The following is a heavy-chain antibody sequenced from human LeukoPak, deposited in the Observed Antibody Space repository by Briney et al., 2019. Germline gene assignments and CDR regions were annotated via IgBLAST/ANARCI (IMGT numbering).Heavy chain of an antibody. D-gene: IGHD5-12*01. V-gene: IGHV1-2*02. Sequence: ASVKVSCKASGYTFTGYYMHWVRQAPGQGLEWMGWINPNSGGTNYAQKFQGRVTMTRDTSISTAYMELSRLRSDDTAVYYCARDRAIDGYTEYYFDYWGQGTPVIVSS. J-gene: IGHJ4*02. CDR1: GYTFTGYY. CDR2: INPNSGGT. CDR3: ARDRAIDGYTEYYFDY.